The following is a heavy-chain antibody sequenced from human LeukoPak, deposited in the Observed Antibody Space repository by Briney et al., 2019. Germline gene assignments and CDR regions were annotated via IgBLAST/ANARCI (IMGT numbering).Heavy chain of an antibody. CDR2: IYYSGST. J-gene: IGHJ4*02. V-gene: IGHV4-59*01. CDR1: GGSISSYY. CDR3: ARVRRRDGYQTLDY. D-gene: IGHD5-24*01. Sequence: SETLSLTCTVSGGSISSYYWSWIRQPPGKGLEWIGYIYYSGSTNYNPSLKSRVTISVETSKNEFSLKLSSVTAADTAVYYCARVRRRDGYQTLDYWGQGTLVTVSS.